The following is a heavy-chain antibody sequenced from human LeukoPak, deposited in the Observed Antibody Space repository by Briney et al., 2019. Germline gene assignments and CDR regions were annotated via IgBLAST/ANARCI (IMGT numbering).Heavy chain of an antibody. CDR2: TSSSSSYI. CDR1: GFTFSSYS. D-gene: IGHD3-10*01. CDR3: ARARGVPSWFDP. Sequence: GGSLRLSCAASGFTFSSYSMNWVRQAPGKGLEWVSSTSSSSSYIYYADSVKGRFTISRDNAKNSLYLQMNSLRAEDTAVYYCARARGVPSWFDPWGQGTLVTVSS. V-gene: IGHV3-21*01. J-gene: IGHJ5*02.